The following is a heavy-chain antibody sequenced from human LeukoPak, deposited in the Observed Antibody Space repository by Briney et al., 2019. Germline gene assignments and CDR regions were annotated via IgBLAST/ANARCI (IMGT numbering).Heavy chain of an antibody. Sequence: ASVKVSCKASGYTFTGYYMHWVRQAPGQGLEWMGWINPNSGGTNYAQKFQGRVTMTRDTSISTAYMELRSLRSDDTAVYYCARVAAAGTLDYWGQGTLVTVSS. CDR2: INPNSGGT. CDR3: ARVAAAGTLDY. CDR1: GYTFTGYY. J-gene: IGHJ4*02. V-gene: IGHV1-2*02. D-gene: IGHD6-13*01.